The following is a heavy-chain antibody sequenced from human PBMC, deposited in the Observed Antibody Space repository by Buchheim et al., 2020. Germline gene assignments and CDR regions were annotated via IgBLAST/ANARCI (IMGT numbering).Heavy chain of an antibody. J-gene: IGHJ4*02. V-gene: IGHV3-23*01. D-gene: IGHD2-15*01. CDR3: AKGGALSSPVALFYFDY. Sequence: EVQLLESGGGLVQPGGSLRLSCVASGFTFSSYAMNWVRQAPGRGLKWISAISASGGSPYYADSVKGRFTISRDNSKNTLYLQMNSLRAEDTALYYCAKGGALSSPVALFYFDYWGQGTL. CDR2: ISASGGSP. CDR1: GFTFSSYA.